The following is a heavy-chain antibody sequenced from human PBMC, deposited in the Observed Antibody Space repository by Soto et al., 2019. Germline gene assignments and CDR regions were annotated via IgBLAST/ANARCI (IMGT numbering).Heavy chain of an antibody. CDR2: INPNSGGT. CDR3: ARGIVVVPAATPVRGVVSWFDP. CDR1: GYTFTGYY. J-gene: IGHJ5*02. V-gene: IGHV1-2*04. D-gene: IGHD2-2*02. Sequence: ASVKVSCKASGYTFTGYYMHWVRQAPGQGLEWMGWINPNSGGTNYAQKFQGWVTMTRDTSISTAYMELSRLRSDDTAVYYCARGIVVVPAATPVRGVVSWFDPWGQGTLVTVSS.